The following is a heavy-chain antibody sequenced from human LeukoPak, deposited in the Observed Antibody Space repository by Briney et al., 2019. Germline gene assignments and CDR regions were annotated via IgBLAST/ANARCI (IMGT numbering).Heavy chain of an antibody. D-gene: IGHD1-26*01. CDR1: GFTFSSYA. Sequence: GGSLRLSCAASGFTFSSYAMHRVRQAPGKGLEWVAVISYDGSNKYYADSVKGRFTISRDNSKNTLYLQMNSLRAEDTAVYYCARDGGSYYFDYWGQGTLVTVSS. J-gene: IGHJ4*02. CDR3: ARDGGSYYFDY. V-gene: IGHV3-30-3*01. CDR2: ISYDGSNK.